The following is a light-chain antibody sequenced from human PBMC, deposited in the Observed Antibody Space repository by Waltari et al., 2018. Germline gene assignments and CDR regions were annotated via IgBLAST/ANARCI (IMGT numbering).Light chain of an antibody. V-gene: IGKV1-16*02. CDR3: QQYQSYPYT. J-gene: IGKJ2*01. Sequence: DIQMTQSPSSLSASVGDRVTITCRASQDISDSLAWFQQKPGRAPKSLIYAASNLQDGVPSKFSGSESGTDFTLTISSLQPEDFATYYCQQYQSYPYTFGQGTKLDIK. CDR2: AAS. CDR1: QDISDS.